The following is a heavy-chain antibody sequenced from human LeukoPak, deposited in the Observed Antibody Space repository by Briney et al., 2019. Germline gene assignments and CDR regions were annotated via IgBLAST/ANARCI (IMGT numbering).Heavy chain of an antibody. CDR3: AKDLNYYDSYYYYGMDV. J-gene: IGHJ6*02. V-gene: IGHV3-23*01. CDR2: ISGSGGST. CDR1: GFSFSTHT. D-gene: IGHD3-22*01. Sequence: GGSLRLSCAASGFSFSTHTINWVRQAPGKGLEWVSAISGSGGSTYYADSVKGRFTISRDNSKNTLYLQMNSLRAEDTAVYYCAKDLNYYDSYYYYGMDVWGQGTTVTVSS.